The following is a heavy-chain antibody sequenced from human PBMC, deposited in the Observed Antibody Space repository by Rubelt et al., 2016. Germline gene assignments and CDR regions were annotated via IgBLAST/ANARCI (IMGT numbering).Heavy chain of an antibody. D-gene: IGHD6-19*01. Sequence: QVQPQESGPGLVKPSGTLSLTCAVSGGSISSSNWWNWVRQPPGKGLEWIGYIYYSGTTNDNPPLKGRVTISVDTPKNQFSLKLSSVTAADTAVYYCARGYTSGWYSPADYWGQGTLVTVSS. V-gene: IGHV4-4*02. CDR3: ARGYTSGWYSPADY. CDR1: GGSISSSNW. CDR2: IYYSGTT. J-gene: IGHJ4*02.